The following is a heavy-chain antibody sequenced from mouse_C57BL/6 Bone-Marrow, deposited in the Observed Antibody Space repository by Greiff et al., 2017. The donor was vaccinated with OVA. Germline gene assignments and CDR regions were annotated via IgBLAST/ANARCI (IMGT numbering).Heavy chain of an antibody. D-gene: IGHD1-1*01. J-gene: IGHJ2*01. Sequence: VQLQQPGAELVKPGASVKLSFKASGYTFTSYWMHWVKQRPGQGLEWIGMIHPNSGSTNYNEKFKSKATLTVDKSSSTAYMQLSSLTSEDSAVYYCARVTTVVERGYYFDYWGQGTTLTVSS. CDR3: ARVTTVVERGYYFDY. CDR1: GYTFTSYW. CDR2: IHPNSGST. V-gene: IGHV1-64*01.